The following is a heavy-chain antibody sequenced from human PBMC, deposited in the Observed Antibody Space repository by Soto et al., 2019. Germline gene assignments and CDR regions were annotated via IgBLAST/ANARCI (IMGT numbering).Heavy chain of an antibody. J-gene: IGHJ4*02. CDR2: IKSKTDGGTT. V-gene: IGHV3-15*07. CDR3: TTRGADRRHRSLDY. D-gene: IGHD6-25*01. Sequence: GGSLRLSCAASGFTFSNAWMNWVRQAPGKGLEWVGRIKSKTDGGTTDYAAPVKGRFTISRDDSKNTLYLQMNSLKTEDTAVYYCTTRGADRRHRSLDYWGQGTLVTVSS. CDR1: GFTFSNAW.